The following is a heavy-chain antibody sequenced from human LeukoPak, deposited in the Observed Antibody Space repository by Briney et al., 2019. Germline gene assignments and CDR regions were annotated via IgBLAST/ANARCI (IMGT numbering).Heavy chain of an antibody. CDR1: GASISSYY. V-gene: IGHV4-59*01. CDR2: IYYSGST. CDR3: AGGSWSGYYFDY. J-gene: IGHJ4*02. D-gene: IGHD6-13*01. Sequence: SEPLSLTCTVPGASISSYYWSWIRQPPGKGLEWIGYIYYSGSTNYNPSLKSRVTISVDTSKNQFSLKLSSVTAADTAVYYCAGGSWSGYYFDYWGQGTLVTVSS.